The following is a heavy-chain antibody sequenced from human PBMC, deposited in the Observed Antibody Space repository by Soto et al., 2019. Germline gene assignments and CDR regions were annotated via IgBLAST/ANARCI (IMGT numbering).Heavy chain of an antibody. CDR3: VKDGGPMFGVHHSYHGMDV. V-gene: IGHV3-30*18. CDR1: GFTLRDYS. J-gene: IGHJ6*02. D-gene: IGHD3-16*01. CDR2: ISYDGSNK. Sequence: QVKLVESGGCVVQPGRSLRLSCAASGFTLRDYSMHWVHQAPGKGLKWVAVISYDGSNKNYADSVKGRFTISSDNSKKTLYLQRNSLRTEDTAVYYYVKDGGPMFGVHHSYHGMDVWGQGTTVTVSS.